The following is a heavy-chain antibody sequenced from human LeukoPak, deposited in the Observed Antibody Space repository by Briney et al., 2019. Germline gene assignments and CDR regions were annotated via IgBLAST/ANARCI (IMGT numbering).Heavy chain of an antibody. CDR2: VYHIGNT. CDR1: GYSLSRGYY. CDR3: ARAGWIITSAIDY. D-gene: IGHD3-22*01. Sequence: TSEALSLTCSASGYSLSRGYYWAWIRQPPGRGLEWIGTVYHIGNTYYNPSLESRASMSVDTSTNEFSLTLKSVTAADTAVYYCARAGWIITSAIDYWGQGALVTVSS. J-gene: IGHJ4*02. V-gene: IGHV4-38-2*02.